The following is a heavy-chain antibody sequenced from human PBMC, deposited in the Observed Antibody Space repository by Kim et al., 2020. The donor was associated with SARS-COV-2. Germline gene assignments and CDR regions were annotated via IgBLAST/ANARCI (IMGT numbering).Heavy chain of an antibody. CDR2: IANDGSTT. J-gene: IGHJ1*01. V-gene: IGHV3-74*01. CDR3: ARGPF. CDR1: GFTFSTYW. Sequence: GGSLRLSCAASGFTFSTYWMDWVRQAPGKGPVWVSRIANDGSTTHYADSVKGRFTISRDNSKNTLFLQMTSLRADDTGVYYCARGPFWGPGTLVTVSS.